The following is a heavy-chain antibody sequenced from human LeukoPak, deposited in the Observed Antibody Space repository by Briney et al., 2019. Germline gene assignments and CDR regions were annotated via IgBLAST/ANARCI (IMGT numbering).Heavy chain of an antibody. V-gene: IGHV1-69*05. CDR2: IIPIFGTA. J-gene: IGHJ4*02. D-gene: IGHD6-13*01. CDR3: ASSEAAAGTSAFDY. Sequence: GASVKVSCKASGGTFSSYAISWVRQAPGQGLEWMGRIIPIFGTANYAQKFQGRVTITTDESTSTAYMELSSLRSEDTAVHYCASSEAAAGTSAFDYWGQGTLVTVSS. CDR1: GGTFSSYA.